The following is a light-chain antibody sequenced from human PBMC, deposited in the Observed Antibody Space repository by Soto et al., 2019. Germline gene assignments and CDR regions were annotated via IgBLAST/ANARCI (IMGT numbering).Light chain of an antibody. Sequence: EIVMTQSPATQSVSPGERATLSCRASQSVSSNLAWYQQKPGQAPRLLIYGASSRATGIPDRFSGSGSGTDFNLTISRLEPEDFAVYYCQQYGSSPRTFGQGTKVDIK. CDR2: GAS. CDR3: QQYGSSPRT. CDR1: QSVSSN. J-gene: IGKJ1*01. V-gene: IGKV3-20*01.